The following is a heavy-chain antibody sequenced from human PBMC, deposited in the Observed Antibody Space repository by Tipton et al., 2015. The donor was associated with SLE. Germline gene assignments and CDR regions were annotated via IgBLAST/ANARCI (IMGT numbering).Heavy chain of an antibody. CDR3: AGGYTGYDFRQGSTHFYFAMDV. CDR1: GGTFNNYA. J-gene: IGHJ6*02. V-gene: IGHV1-69*06. CDR2: IITTFGTT. D-gene: IGHD5-12*01. Sequence: QVQLVQSGAEVKKPGSSVRVSCKASGGTFNNYAVSWVRHAPGQGLQWMGGIITTFGTTNYAQRFQGRVTVTADKFTRTAYMELSSLTSEDTAIDYCAGGYTGYDFRQGSTHFYFAMDVWGQGTTVIVSS.